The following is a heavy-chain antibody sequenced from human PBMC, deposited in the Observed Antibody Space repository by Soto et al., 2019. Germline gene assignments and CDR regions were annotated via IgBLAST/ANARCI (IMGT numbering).Heavy chain of an antibody. CDR3: AADPTIYSITIFGVAPGYYGMDV. CDR2: IAVGSGNT. Sequence: SVKVSCKASGFTFTSSAVQWVRQARGQRLEWIGWIAVGSGNTNYAQKFQERVTITRDMSTSTAYMELSSLRSEDTAVYYCAADPTIYSITIFGVAPGYYGMDVWGQGTTVTASS. V-gene: IGHV1-58*01. J-gene: IGHJ6*02. CDR1: GFTFTSSA. D-gene: IGHD3-3*01.